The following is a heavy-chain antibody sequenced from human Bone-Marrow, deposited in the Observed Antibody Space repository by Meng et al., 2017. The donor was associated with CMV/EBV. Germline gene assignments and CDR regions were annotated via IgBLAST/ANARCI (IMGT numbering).Heavy chain of an antibody. Sequence: GGSLRLSCTASGFTFGDYAMSWVRQAPGKGLEWVGFIRSKAYGGTTEYAASVKGRFTISRDDSKSIAYLQMNSLKTEDTAVYYCARDCSSTSCSPFDYWGRGTLVTVSS. CDR3: ARDCSSTSCSPFDY. V-gene: IGHV3-49*04. CDR1: GFTFGDYA. J-gene: IGHJ4*02. D-gene: IGHD2-2*01. CDR2: IRSKAYGGTT.